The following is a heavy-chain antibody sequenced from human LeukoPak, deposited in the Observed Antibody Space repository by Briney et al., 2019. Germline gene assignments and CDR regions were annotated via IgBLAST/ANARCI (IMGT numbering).Heavy chain of an antibody. J-gene: IGHJ6*02. V-gene: IGHV3-30*04. Sequence: PGGSLRLSCAASGFTFSSYAMHWVRQAPGKGLEWVAVISYDGSNKYYADSVKGRFTISRDNSKNTLYLQMNSLRAEDTAVYYCARGPRDYDILTGSGMDVWGQGTTVTVSS. CDR3: ARGPRDYDILTGSGMDV. CDR1: GFTFSSYA. CDR2: ISYDGSNK. D-gene: IGHD3-9*01.